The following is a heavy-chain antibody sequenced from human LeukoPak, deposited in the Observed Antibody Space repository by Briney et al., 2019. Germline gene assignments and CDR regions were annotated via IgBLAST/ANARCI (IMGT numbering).Heavy chain of an antibody. J-gene: IGHJ5*02. CDR1: GGSFSSYA. CDR3: ARGGIVATIAPGNWFDP. Sequence: SVKVSCKASGGSFSSYAFSWVRPAPGQGLEWVGVIIPIFGTANYAQRFQGRVTITADESTSTAYMELSSLRSEDTAVYYCARGGIVATIAPGNWFDPWGQRNPVTVSS. D-gene: IGHD5-12*01. CDR2: IIPIFGTA. V-gene: IGHV1-69*13.